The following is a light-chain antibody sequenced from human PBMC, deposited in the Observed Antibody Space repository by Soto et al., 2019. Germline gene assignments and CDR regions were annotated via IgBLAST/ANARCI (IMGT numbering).Light chain of an antibody. CDR1: QRIGST. V-gene: IGKV3-11*01. J-gene: IGKJ3*01. CDR3: QQRSKWPVT. CDR2: DAS. Sequence: EIVLTQSPDTLSLSPGERAIFSCRTSQRIGSTLAWYQHKPGQAPRLLIYDASKRATGIPARFSGSGSGTDFTLTISSLEPEDFAVYFCQQRSKWPVTFGPGTTVDIK.